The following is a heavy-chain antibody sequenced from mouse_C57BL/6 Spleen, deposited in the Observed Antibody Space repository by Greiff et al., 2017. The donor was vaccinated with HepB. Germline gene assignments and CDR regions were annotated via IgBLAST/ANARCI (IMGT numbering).Heavy chain of an antibody. D-gene: IGHD2-5*01. V-gene: IGHV1-72*01. Sequence: QVHVKQPGAELVKPGASVKLSCKASGYTFTSYWMHWVKQRPGRGLEWIGRIDPNSGGTKYNEKFKSKATLTVDKPSSTAYMQLSSLTSEDSAVYYCEAYYSNLYYFDYWGQGTTLTVSS. CDR1: GYTFTSYW. CDR3: EAYYSNLYYFDY. J-gene: IGHJ2*01. CDR2: IDPNSGGT.